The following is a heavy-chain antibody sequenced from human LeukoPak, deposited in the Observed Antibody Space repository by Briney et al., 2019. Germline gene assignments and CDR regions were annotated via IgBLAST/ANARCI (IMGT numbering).Heavy chain of an antibody. Sequence: PGGSLRLSCAASGFTFDDYGMSWIRQAPGKGLEWVSGINWNGGSTGYADSVKGRFTISRDNAKNSLYLQMNSLRAEDTALYYCARGGAFGGVIVKYYFDHWGQGTLVTVSS. CDR2: INWNGGST. CDR1: GFTFDDYG. V-gene: IGHV3-20*04. D-gene: IGHD3-16*02. J-gene: IGHJ4*02. CDR3: ARGGAFGGVIVKYYFDH.